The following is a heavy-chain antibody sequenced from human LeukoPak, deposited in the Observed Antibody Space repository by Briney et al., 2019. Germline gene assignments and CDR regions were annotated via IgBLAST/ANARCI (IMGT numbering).Heavy chain of an antibody. Sequence: GGSLRLSCAASGFTFSSYWMSWVRQAPGKGLEWVANIKQDGSEKYYVDSVKGRFTISRDNAKNSLYLQMNSLRAEDTAMYYCARMDTARLHAFDIWGQGTMVTVSS. CDR1: GFTFSSYW. CDR3: ARMDTARLHAFDI. V-gene: IGHV3-7*01. D-gene: IGHD5-18*01. J-gene: IGHJ3*02. CDR2: IKQDGSEK.